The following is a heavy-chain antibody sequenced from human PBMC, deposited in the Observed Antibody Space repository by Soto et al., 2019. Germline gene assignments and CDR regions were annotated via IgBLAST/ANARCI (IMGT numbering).Heavy chain of an antibody. CDR1: GYTFSNYA. Sequence: QVHLVQSGAEVKKPGASVKVSCKASGYTFSNYAFSWVRQAPGQGLEWMGWIGTYNGITNYSQKFQDRVTLTTDTSTSTAYMELRSLRFDDTAVYYCARDFSRLDYWGQGTLVTVSS. J-gene: IGHJ4*02. D-gene: IGHD6-19*01. CDR3: ARDFSRLDY. CDR2: IGTYNGIT. V-gene: IGHV1-18*01.